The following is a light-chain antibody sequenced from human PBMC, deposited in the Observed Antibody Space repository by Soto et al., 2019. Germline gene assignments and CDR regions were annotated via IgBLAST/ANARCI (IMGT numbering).Light chain of an antibody. V-gene: IGKV1-5*03. J-gene: IGKJ1*01. CDR3: QQYGSYPRT. CDR2: KAS. CDR1: QSISSW. Sequence: DIQMTQSPSTLSASVGYRVTITFRASQSISSWLAWYQHKPGKAPKLLIYKASSLESGVPSRFSGSGSGTEFTLTISSLQPADFATYYCQQYGSYPRTFGQGTKVDIK.